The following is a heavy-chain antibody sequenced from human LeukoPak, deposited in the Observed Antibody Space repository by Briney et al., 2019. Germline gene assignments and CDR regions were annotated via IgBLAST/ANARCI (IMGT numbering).Heavy chain of an antibody. CDR1: EFTFSIYT. J-gene: IGHJ2*01. CDR3: ARGFGESDL. CDR2: MSSSTSNI. V-gene: IGHV3-21*01. D-gene: IGHD3-10*01. Sequence: PGGSLRLSCAASEFTFSIYTMNWVRQAPGKGLEWVSSMSSSTSNIYYADSVKGRFTISRDNAKNSLYLQMNSLRAEDTAVYYCARGFGESDLWGRGTLVTVSS.